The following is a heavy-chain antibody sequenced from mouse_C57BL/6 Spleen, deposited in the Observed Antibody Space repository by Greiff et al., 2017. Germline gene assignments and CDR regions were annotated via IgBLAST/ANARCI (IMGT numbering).Heavy chain of an antibody. CDR2: IYPGSGST. CDR1: GYTFTSYW. D-gene: IGHD2-3*01. J-gene: IGHJ3*01. Sequence: QVQLQQPGAELVKPGASVKMSCKASGYTFTSYWITWVKQRPGQGLEWIGEIYPGSGSTNYNEKFKSKATLTVDTSSSTAYMPLSSLTSEDSSVYACAIYDGYYAVAYWGQGTLVTVSA. V-gene: IGHV1-55*01. CDR3: AIYDGYYAVAY.